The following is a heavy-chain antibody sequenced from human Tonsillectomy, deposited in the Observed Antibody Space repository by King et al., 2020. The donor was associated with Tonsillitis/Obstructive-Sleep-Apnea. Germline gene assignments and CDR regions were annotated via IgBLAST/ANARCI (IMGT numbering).Heavy chain of an antibody. CDR2: ISYDGSDK. Sequence: VQLVESGGGVVQPGRSLRLSCAASGFTFSSYGMHWVRQAPGKGLEWVAVISYDGSDKYYADSVKGRFTISRDNSKNTLYLQMNSLRAEDTVVYYCAKDLRYSSGYLDYWGQGTLVTVSS. D-gene: IGHD3-22*01. CDR1: GFTFSSYG. J-gene: IGHJ4*02. CDR3: AKDLRYSSGYLDY. V-gene: IGHV3-30*18.